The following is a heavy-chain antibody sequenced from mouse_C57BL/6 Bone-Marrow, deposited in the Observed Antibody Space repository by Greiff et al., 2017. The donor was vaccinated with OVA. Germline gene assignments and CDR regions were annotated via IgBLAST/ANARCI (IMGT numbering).Heavy chain of an antibody. D-gene: IGHD1-1*01. Sequence: EVKLMESGGGLVKPGGSLKLSCAASGFTFSSYAMSWVRQTPEKRLEWVATISDGGSYTYYPDNVKGRFTISRDNAKNNLYLQMSHLKSEDTAMYYCARDPDYYGSSYGYYFDYWGQGTTLTVSS. CDR2: ISDGGSYT. CDR3: ARDPDYYGSSYGYYFDY. CDR1: GFTFSSYA. J-gene: IGHJ2*01. V-gene: IGHV5-4*01.